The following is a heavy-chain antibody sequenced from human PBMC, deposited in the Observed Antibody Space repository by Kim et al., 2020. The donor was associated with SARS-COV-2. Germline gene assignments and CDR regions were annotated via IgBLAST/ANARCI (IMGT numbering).Heavy chain of an antibody. Sequence: KSRFTISGDTSKNQFSLKLCSVTAADTAVYYCARARTYYYDSSGYGPLDVWGQGTTVTVSS. V-gene: IGHV4-31*02. D-gene: IGHD3-22*01. CDR3: ARARTYYYDSSGYGPLDV. J-gene: IGHJ6*02.